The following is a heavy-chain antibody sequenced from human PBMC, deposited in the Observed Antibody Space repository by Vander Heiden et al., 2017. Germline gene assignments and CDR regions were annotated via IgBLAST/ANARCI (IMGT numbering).Heavy chain of an antibody. CDR3: AKVLAAADPMSLFDY. Sequence: EVQLLESGGGLVQPGGSLRLSCAASGFTFSSYARGGVRQAPGKGLEWVSAISGSGGSTYYADSVKGRFTISRDNSKNTLYLQMNSLRAEDTAVYYCAKVLAAADPMSLFDYWGQGTLVTVSS. V-gene: IGHV3-23*01. J-gene: IGHJ4*02. CDR2: ISGSGGST. D-gene: IGHD6-13*01. CDR1: GFTFSSYA.